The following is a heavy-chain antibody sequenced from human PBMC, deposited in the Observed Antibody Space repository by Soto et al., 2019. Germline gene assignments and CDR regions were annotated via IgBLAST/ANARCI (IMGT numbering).Heavy chain of an antibody. D-gene: IGHD3-22*01. CDR3: ARDWPYYYDSSGYSLLY. CDR2: INPSGGST. J-gene: IGHJ4*02. Sequence: QVQLVQSGAEVKKPGASVKVSCKASGYTFTSYYMHWVRQAPGQGLEWMGIINPSGGSTSYAQKFQGGVTMTRDTSTSTVYMELSSLRSEDTAVYYCARDWPYYYDSSGYSLLYWGQGTLVTVSS. V-gene: IGHV1-46*01. CDR1: GYTFTSYY.